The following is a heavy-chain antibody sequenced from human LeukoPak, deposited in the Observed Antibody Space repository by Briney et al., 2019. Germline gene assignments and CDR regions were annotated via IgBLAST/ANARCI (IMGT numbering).Heavy chain of an antibody. CDR3: ATDSDCSGGSCYDAFDI. V-gene: IGHV1-24*01. CDR2: FDPEDGET. CDR1: GYTLTELS. D-gene: IGHD2-15*01. J-gene: IGHJ3*02. Sequence: ASVKVSCKVSGYTLTELSMHWVRQAPGKGLEWMGGFDPEDGETIYAQKFQGRVTMTEDTSTDTAYTELSSLRSEDTAVYYCATDSDCSGGSCYDAFDIWGQGTMVTVSS.